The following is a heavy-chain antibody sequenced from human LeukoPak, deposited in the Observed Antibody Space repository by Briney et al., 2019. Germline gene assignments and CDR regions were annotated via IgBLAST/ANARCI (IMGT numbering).Heavy chain of an antibody. CDR1: GGSVSSGDYY. CDR2: IYSSGST. D-gene: IGHD3-22*01. Sequence: SETLSLTCTVSGGSVSSGDYYWSWIRQHPGKGLEWIGYIYSSGSTYYNPSLKSRVTISVDTSKNQFSLKLSSVTAADTAVYYCAADSSGYLQGYWGQGTLVTVSS. J-gene: IGHJ4*02. CDR3: AADSSGYLQGY. V-gene: IGHV4-30-4*08.